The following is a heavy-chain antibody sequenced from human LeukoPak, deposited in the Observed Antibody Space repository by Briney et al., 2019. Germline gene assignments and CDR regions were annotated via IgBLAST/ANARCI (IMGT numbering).Heavy chain of an antibody. Sequence: SETLSLTCTVSGGSISGYYWSWVRQPPGKGLEWIGYIYDSGTTNCNPSLKSRVTISEDTSKNQFSLKLTSVTAADTAVYYCAKKVESKWFDPWGQGTLVTVSS. D-gene: IGHD1-1*01. CDR2: IYDSGTT. V-gene: IGHV4-59*01. J-gene: IGHJ5*02. CDR3: AKKVESKWFDP. CDR1: GGSISGYY.